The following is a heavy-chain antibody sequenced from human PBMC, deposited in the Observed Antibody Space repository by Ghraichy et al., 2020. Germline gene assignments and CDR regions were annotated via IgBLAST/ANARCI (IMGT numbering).Heavy chain of an antibody. CDR3: ARSSGYIDY. CDR1: GFTFSSHW. CDR2: ISSDGRTT. Sequence: GGSLRLSCAASGFTFSSHWMHWVRQAPGKGLVWVSHISSDGRTTNTADSMKGRFTISRDDANNTLYLQMNSLRAEDTTVYYCARSSGYIDYWGQGTLVTVSS. J-gene: IGHJ4*02. D-gene: IGHD6-19*01. V-gene: IGHV3-74*01.